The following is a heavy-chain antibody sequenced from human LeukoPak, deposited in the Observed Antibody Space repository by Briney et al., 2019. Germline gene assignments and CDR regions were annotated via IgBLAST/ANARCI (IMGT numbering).Heavy chain of an antibody. CDR2: ISNGGGTI. D-gene: IGHD3-10*02. CDR3: ARDSYMFGSDY. J-gene: IGHJ4*02. V-gene: IGHV3-48*04. CDR1: GFTFSSYS. Sequence: GGSLRLSCAASGFTFSSYSMNWVRQAPGKGLEWVSYISNGGGTIYYADSVKGRFTISRDNAKNSVFLQMNTLRAEDTAVYYCARDSYMFGSDYWGQGTLVTVSS.